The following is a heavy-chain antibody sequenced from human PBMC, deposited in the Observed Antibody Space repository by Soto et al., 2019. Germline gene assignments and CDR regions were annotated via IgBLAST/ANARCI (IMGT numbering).Heavy chain of an antibody. Sequence: PSETLSLTCTVSGGSISSGGYYWSWIRQHPGKGLEWIGYIYYSGSTYYNPSLKSRVTISVDSSKNQFSLKLSSVTAADTAVYYCARESRGYCSSTSCYGNYYYYGMDVWGQATTVTVSS. CDR3: ARESRGYCSSTSCYGNYYYYGMDV. CDR2: IYYSGST. V-gene: IGHV4-31*03. CDR1: GGSISSGGYY. D-gene: IGHD2-2*01. J-gene: IGHJ6*02.